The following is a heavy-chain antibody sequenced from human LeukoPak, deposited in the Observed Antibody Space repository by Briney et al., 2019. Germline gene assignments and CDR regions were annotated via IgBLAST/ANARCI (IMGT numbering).Heavy chain of an antibody. CDR1: GFTFSSYA. Sequence: GGSLRLSRAASGFTFSSYAMSWVRQAPGKGLEWVSAISGSGGSTYYADSVKGRFTISRDNSKNTLYLQMNSLRAEDTAVYYCAKDPSYEGELPNFDYWGQGTLVTVSS. CDR2: ISGSGGST. CDR3: AKDPSYEGELPNFDY. V-gene: IGHV3-23*01. D-gene: IGHD1-26*01. J-gene: IGHJ4*02.